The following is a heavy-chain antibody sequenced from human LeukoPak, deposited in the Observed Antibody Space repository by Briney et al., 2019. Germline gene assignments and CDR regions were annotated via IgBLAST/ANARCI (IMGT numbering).Heavy chain of an antibody. Sequence: PGGSLRLSCAASGFTFSSYWMSWVRQAPGKGLEWVANIKQDGSEKYYVDSVKSRFTISRDNAKNSLYLQMNSLRAEDTAVYYCARDRVTIFGVAHYGMDVWGQGTTVTVSS. CDR2: IKQDGSEK. CDR3: ARDRVTIFGVAHYGMDV. D-gene: IGHD3-3*01. J-gene: IGHJ6*02. V-gene: IGHV3-7*01. CDR1: GFTFSSYW.